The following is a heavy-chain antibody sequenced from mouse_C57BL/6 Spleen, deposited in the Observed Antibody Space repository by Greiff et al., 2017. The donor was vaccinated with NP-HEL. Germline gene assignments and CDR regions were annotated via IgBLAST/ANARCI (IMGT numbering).Heavy chain of an antibody. V-gene: IGHV10-1*01. CDR1: GFSFNTYA. CDR3: VRQRITTVVGAMDY. J-gene: IGHJ4*01. D-gene: IGHD1-1*01. CDR2: IRSKSNNYAT. Sequence: EVQLVESGGGLVQPKGSLKLSCAASGFSFNTYAMNWVRQAPGKGLEWVARIRSKSNNYATYYADSVKDRFTISRDDSESMLYLQMNNLKTEDTAMYYCVRQRITTVVGAMDYWGQGTSVTVSS.